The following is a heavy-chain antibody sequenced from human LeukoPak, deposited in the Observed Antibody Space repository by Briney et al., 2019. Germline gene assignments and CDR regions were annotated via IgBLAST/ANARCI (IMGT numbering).Heavy chain of an antibody. CDR2: ILGSGGST. Sequence: GGSLRLSCAASGFPFSNYAMSWVRQAPGKGLEWVSAILGSGGSTYYADSVKGRFTVSRDNSKSTLYLQMNSLRAEDTALYYCAKWGDYDVLTGYYVPDYWGQGTLVTVSS. D-gene: IGHD3-9*01. CDR1: GFPFSNYA. J-gene: IGHJ4*02. CDR3: AKWGDYDVLTGYYVPDY. V-gene: IGHV3-23*01.